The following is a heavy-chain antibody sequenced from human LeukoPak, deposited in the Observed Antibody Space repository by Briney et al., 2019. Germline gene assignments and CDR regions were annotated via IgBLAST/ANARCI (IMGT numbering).Heavy chain of an antibody. J-gene: IGHJ4*02. Sequence: GGSLRLSCAASGFTFSSYAMSWVRQAPGKGLEWVSAISGSGGSTYYADSVKGRFTISRDNSKNTLYLQMNSLRAEDTAVYYCAKEKKDSSGYYYGGADYWGQGTLVTVSS. D-gene: IGHD3-22*01. V-gene: IGHV3-23*01. CDR1: GFTFSSYA. CDR2: ISGSGGST. CDR3: AKEKKDSSGYYYGGADY.